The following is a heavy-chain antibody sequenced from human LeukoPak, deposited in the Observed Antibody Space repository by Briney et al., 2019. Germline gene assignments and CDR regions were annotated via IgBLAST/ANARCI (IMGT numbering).Heavy chain of an antibody. J-gene: IGHJ4*02. Sequence: GGSLRLSCAASGFTFSESGMHWVRQAPGKGLEWVALIWYDGGNKYYADSVKGRYTISRDNSKNTLYLQMDSPRAEDTAVYYCARGYYYHTSGYWGIDYWGQGTLVTVSS. CDR1: GFTFSESG. D-gene: IGHD3-22*01. CDR2: IWYDGGNK. CDR3: ARGYYYHTSGYWGIDY. V-gene: IGHV3-33*01.